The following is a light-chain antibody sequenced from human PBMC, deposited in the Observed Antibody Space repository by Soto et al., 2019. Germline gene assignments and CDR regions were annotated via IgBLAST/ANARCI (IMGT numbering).Light chain of an antibody. V-gene: IGKV1-6*01. CDR2: GAS. CDR3: LQDINYPWT. CDR1: QGIGNA. Sequence: QLTQSPSSLSASVGDRVTISCRASQGIGNALVWYRQKPGKPPKVLIYGASHLQSGVPPRFSGSGSGTDFTLAISSLQPEDSATYYCLQDINYPWTFGQGTKV. J-gene: IGKJ1*01.